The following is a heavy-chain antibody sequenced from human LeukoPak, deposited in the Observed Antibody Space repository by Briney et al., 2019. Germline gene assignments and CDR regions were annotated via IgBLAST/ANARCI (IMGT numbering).Heavy chain of an antibody. CDR2: ISNDGGGT. D-gene: IGHD2-15*01. Sequence: PGGSLRLSCAASGFIFNNYGLIWVRQAPGKGLEWVSAISNDGGGTNYADFVRGRFTISRDNSKNTLYLQMNSLRAEDTAVYYCARDSGGYCSGGSCYDGGLTYWGQGTLVTVSS. CDR1: GFIFNNYG. CDR3: ARDSGGYCSGGSCYDGGLTY. V-gene: IGHV3-23*01. J-gene: IGHJ4*02.